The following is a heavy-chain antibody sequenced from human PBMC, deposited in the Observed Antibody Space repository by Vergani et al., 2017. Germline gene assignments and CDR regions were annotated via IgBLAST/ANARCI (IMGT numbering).Heavy chain of an antibody. CDR1: GFTFSSYW. CDR2: INSDGSST. CDR3: ARDAALAGGGEGFDH. J-gene: IGHJ5*02. V-gene: IGHV3-74*01. Sequence: EVQLVESGGGLVQPGGSLRLSCAASGFTFSSYWMHWVRQAPGKGLVWVSRINSDGSSTSYADSVKGRFTISRDNAKNTLYLQMNSLRAEDTAVYYCARDAALAGGGEGFDHWGQGSLVTVSS. D-gene: IGHD3-16*01.